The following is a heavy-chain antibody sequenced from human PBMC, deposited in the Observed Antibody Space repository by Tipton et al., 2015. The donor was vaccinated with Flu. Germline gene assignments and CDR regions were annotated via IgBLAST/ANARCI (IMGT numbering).Heavy chain of an antibody. CDR1: GRSISSYY. V-gene: IGHV4-59*01. Sequence: LRLSCTVSGRSISSYYWSWIRQPPGKGLEWIGYIYYSGSTNYNPSLKSRVTRSVDTSKNQFSLKLSSVTAADTAVYYCARDRKEILTGSPRYYYGMDVWGQGTTVTVSS. CDR2: IYYSGST. J-gene: IGHJ6*02. D-gene: IGHD3-9*01. CDR3: ARDRKEILTGSPRYYYGMDV.